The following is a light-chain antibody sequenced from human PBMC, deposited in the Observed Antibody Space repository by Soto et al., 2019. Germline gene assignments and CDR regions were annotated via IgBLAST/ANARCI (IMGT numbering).Light chain of an antibody. V-gene: IGKV3D-15*01. Sequence: ERVMTQSPATVSVSPGERATLSCRAIQSVRTKLAWYQQKPGQAPRLLIYGASSRATGIPARFSGSGSGTEFTLTISSLQSEDSGVYYCQQYNKWPAEITFGQGTRLEIK. CDR2: GAS. J-gene: IGKJ5*01. CDR1: QSVRTK. CDR3: QQYNKWPAEIT.